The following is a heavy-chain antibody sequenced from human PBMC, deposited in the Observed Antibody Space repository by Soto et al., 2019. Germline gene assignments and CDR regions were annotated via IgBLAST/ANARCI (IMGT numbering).Heavy chain of an antibody. CDR1: GGSISSSSYY. CDR2: IYYSGST. Sequence: SETLSLTCTVSGGSISSSSYYWGWIRQPPGKGLEWIGSIYYSGSTYYNPSLKSRVTISVDTSKNQFSLKLSSVTAADTAVYYCARHKAAATNPQFDPWGQGTLVTVSS. J-gene: IGHJ5*02. V-gene: IGHV4-39*01. D-gene: IGHD6-13*01. CDR3: ARHKAAATNPQFDP.